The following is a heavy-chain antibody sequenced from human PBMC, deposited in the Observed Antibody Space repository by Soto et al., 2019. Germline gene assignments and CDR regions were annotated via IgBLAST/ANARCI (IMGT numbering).Heavy chain of an antibody. D-gene: IGHD2-15*01. CDR2: ISAYNGNT. V-gene: IGHV1-18*01. J-gene: IGHJ6*03. Sequence: ASVKVSFKASGYTFTSYGISWVRQAPGQGLEWMGWISAYNGNTNYAQKFQGRVTITADKSTSTAYMELSSLRSEDTAVYYCARDGRAAPYMDVWGKGTTVTVSS. CDR3: ARDGRAAPYMDV. CDR1: GYTFTSYG.